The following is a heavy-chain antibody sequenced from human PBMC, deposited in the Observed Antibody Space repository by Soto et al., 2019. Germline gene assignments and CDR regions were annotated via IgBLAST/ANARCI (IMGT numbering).Heavy chain of an antibody. CDR3: GAVINPRYYYYGMDV. V-gene: IGHV5-10-1*01. J-gene: IGHJ6*02. Sequence: GESLKISCKGSGHSFTNFWISWVRQMPGKGLEWMGRVDPSDSQTSYSPSFQGHVTISVDKSLNTAYLQWSSLKASDSAMYYCGAVINPRYYYYGMDVWGQGTTVTVS. D-gene: IGHD6-19*01. CDR2: VDPSDSQT. CDR1: GHSFTNFW.